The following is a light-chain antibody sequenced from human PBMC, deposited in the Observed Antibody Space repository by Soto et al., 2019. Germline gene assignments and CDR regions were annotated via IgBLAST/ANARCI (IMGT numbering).Light chain of an antibody. V-gene: IGKV3-20*01. Sequence: EIVLTQSPGTLSLSPGERATLSCRASQSVSSSYLAWYQQKPGQAPRLLIYGASSRATGIPDRFSGSGPGTDFTPTISRLEPEDFAMYYCQHYGSSLWTFGQGTKVEIK. J-gene: IGKJ1*01. CDR1: QSVSSSY. CDR3: QHYGSSLWT. CDR2: GAS.